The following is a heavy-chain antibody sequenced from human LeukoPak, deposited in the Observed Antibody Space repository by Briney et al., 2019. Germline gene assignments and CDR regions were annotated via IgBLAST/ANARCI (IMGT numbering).Heavy chain of an antibody. D-gene: IGHD6-19*01. V-gene: IGHV3-21*01. CDR2: VSDISRHI. CDR3: AKNQWLASYFDY. J-gene: IGHJ4*02. Sequence: PGGSLRLSCAASGFTFNSFSMNWVRQAPGKGLEWVSSVSDISRHIFYSDSVRGRFTISRDNADNSVYLQMNSLRAEDTAVYYCAKNQWLASYFDYWGQGTLVTVSS. CDR1: GFTFNSFS.